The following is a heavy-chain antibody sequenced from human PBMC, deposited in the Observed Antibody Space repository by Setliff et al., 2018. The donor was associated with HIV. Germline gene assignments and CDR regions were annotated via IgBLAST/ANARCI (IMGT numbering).Heavy chain of an antibody. CDR2: INPNSGGT. CDR1: GYTFTSYG. D-gene: IGHD2-15*01. V-gene: IGHV1-2*02. CDR3: ARGIVVVNYMDV. J-gene: IGHJ6*03. Sequence: VASVKVSCKASGYTFTSYGISWVRQAPGQGLEWMGWINPNSGGTNYAQKFQGRVTMARDTSISTAYMELSRLRSDDTAVYYCARGIVVVNYMDVWGKGTTVTVSS.